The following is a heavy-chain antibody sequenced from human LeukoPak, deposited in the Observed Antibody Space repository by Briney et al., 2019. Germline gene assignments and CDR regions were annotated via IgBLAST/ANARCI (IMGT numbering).Heavy chain of an antibody. CDR2: INHSGST. Sequence: SETLSLTCAVYGGSFSGYYWSWIRQPPGKGLEWIGEINHSGSTNYNPSLKSRVTISVDTSKNQFSLKLSSVTAADTAVYYCARGDYNNFDYWGQGTLVTVSS. CDR3: ARGDYNNFDY. V-gene: IGHV4-34*01. J-gene: IGHJ4*02. D-gene: IGHD4-11*01. CDR1: GGSFSGYY.